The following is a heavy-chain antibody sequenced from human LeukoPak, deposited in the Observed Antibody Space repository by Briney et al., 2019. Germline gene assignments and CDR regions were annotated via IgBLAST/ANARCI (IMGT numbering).Heavy chain of an antibody. CDR3: ARAGGYCGRISCPYYFDY. D-gene: IGHD2-15*01. V-gene: IGHV1-69*13. CDR2: IIPIFAPA. J-gene: IGHJ4*02. Sequence: ASVKVSCQASGGTSSSYAFNWVRQAPGQGLEWMGGIIPIFAPANYAQKFQGRVTITADESTSTAYMELSSLRSEDTAVYYCARAGGYCGRISCPYYFDYWGQGSLVAVSS. CDR1: GGTSSSYA.